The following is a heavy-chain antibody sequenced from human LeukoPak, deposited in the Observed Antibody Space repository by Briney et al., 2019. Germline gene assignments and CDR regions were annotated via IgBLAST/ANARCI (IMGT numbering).Heavy chain of an antibody. V-gene: IGHV1-69*05. CDR1: GGTFSSFA. CDR3: ARVLDYYYYYMDV. CDR2: IIPIFGTA. Sequence: SVKVSCKASGGTFSSFAISWVRQAPGQGLEWMGGIIPIFGTANYAQKFQGRVTITTDESTSTAYMELSSLRSEDTAVYYCARVLDYYYYYMDVWGKGTTVTVSS. D-gene: IGHD2-8*02. J-gene: IGHJ6*03.